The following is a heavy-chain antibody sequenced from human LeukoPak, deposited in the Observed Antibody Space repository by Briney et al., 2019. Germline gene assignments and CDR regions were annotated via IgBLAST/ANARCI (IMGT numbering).Heavy chain of an antibody. D-gene: IGHD5-24*01. Sequence: ESGPTLVKHTQTLTLTCTFSGFSRSTTGVAVGWIRQPPAKALEWLALVNSNDEKRYSPSLKSRLTISRDTPKNQVVLTMANMDPADTATYYCAHRPSGMATVSFESWGQGSLVTVSS. J-gene: IGHJ4*02. CDR3: AHRPSGMATVSFES. CDR2: VNSNDEK. V-gene: IGHV2-5*01. CDR1: GFSRSTTGVA.